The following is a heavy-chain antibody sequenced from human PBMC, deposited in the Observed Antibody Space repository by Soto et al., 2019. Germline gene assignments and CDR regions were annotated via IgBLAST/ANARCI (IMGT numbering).Heavy chain of an antibody. Sequence: QVQLVQSGAEVKKPGSSVKVSCKASGGTFSSYTISWVRQAPGQGLEWMGRIIPILGIANYAQKFQGRVTSTADNSTGTACLELSSLRSEDTAVDYCARGPVYYYYGMDVWGQGTTVTVSS. V-gene: IGHV1-69*02. J-gene: IGHJ6*02. CDR1: GGTFSSYT. CDR2: IIPILGIA. CDR3: ARGPVYYYYGMDV.